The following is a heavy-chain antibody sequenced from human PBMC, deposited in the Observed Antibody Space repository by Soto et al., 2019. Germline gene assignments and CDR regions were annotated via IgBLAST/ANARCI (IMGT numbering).Heavy chain of an antibody. V-gene: IGHV3-48*03. CDR1: GFTLKSYE. D-gene: IGHD3-10*01. Sequence: DEQLVESGGGLVQSGGSLRLSCEASGFTLKSYEVNWVRQAPGKGLEWISYITSSTRTTYYADSVKGRFTISRDNARKSVYLQMNSLRVEDTAIYYCARVNTIIQGDLAHYNGLDVWGQGHRVTVSS. J-gene: IGHJ6*02. CDR3: ARVNTIIQGDLAHYNGLDV. CDR2: ITSSTRTT.